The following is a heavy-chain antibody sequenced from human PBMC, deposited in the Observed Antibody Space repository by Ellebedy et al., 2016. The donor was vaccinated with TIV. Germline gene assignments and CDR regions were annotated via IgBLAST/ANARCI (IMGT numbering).Heavy chain of an antibody. J-gene: IGHJ6*02. Sequence: AASVKVSCKASGGTFSSYAISWVRQAPGQGLEWMGRIIPILGIANYAQKFQGRVTITADKSTSTAYMELSSLRSEDTAVYYCATGSDFWSGYPPSPYGMDVWGQGTTVTVSS. CDR2: IIPILGIA. D-gene: IGHD3-3*01. V-gene: IGHV1-69*04. CDR1: GGTFSSYA. CDR3: ATGSDFWSGYPPSPYGMDV.